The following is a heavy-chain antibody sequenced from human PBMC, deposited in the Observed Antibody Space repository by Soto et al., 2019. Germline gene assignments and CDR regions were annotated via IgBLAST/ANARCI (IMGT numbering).Heavy chain of an antibody. CDR1: GGSISSYY. CDR3: ARGLEVPAANDAFDI. V-gene: IGHV4-59*01. Sequence: QVQLQESGPGLVKPSETLSLTCTVSGGSISSYYWSWIRQPPGKGLEWIGYIYYSGSTNYNPSLKSRVTLSVDTSKNQFSLKLSSVTAADTAVYYCARGLEVPAANDAFDIWGQGTMVTVSS. CDR2: IYYSGST. J-gene: IGHJ3*02. D-gene: IGHD2-2*01.